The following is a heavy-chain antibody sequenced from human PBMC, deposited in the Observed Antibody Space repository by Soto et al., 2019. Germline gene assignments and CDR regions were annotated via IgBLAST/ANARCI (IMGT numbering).Heavy chain of an antibody. J-gene: IGHJ3*02. Sequence: GGSLRLSCSASGFTFSSYAMHWVRQAPGKGLEYVSAISSNGGSTYYADSVTGRFIISRDNSKNTLYLQMSSLRAEDTAVYYCVNLISGDQLVKRVDAFDIWGQGTMVTVSS. CDR2: ISSNGGST. CDR3: VNLISGDQLVKRVDAFDI. CDR1: GFTFSSYA. D-gene: IGHD6-13*01. V-gene: IGHV3-64D*08.